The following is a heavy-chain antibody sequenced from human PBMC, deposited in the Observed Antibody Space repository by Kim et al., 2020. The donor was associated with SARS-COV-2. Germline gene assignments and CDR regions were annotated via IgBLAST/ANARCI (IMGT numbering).Heavy chain of an antibody. Sequence: GGSLRLSCEASGFSLSNYWMSWVRQAPGKGLEWVASLRYEGSAKFYADSVTGRFTISRDSAQNSLFLHMSSLGAEDSALSFCSRSISATQSPRIGIYF. CDR2: LRYEGSAK. CDR3: SRSISATQSPRIGIYF. V-gene: IGHV3-7*03. J-gene: IGHJ1*01. CDR1: GFSLSNYW. D-gene: IGHD6-25*01.